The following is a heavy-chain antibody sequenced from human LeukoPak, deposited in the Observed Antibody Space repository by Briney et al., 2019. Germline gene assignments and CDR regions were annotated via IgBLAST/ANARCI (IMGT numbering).Heavy chain of an antibody. CDR3: ARGLYSSSWYDY. CDR1: GGSISSYF. CDR2: IYYSGSI. V-gene: IGHV4-59*01. J-gene: IGHJ4*02. D-gene: IGHD6-13*01. Sequence: SETLSLTCSVSGGSISSYFWSWIRQPPGKGLEWIGYIYYSGSINYNPSLKSRVTISVDTSKNQFSLKLSSVTAADTAVYYCARGLYSSSWYDYWGQGTLVTVSS.